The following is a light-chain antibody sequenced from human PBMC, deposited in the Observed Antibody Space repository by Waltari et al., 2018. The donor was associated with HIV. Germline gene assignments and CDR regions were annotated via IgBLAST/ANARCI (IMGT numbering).Light chain of an antibody. J-gene: IGLJ2*01. CDR3: SSYTSRNTPHVL. Sequence: QSALTQPASVSGSPGQSITISCPGTSSDVGGQTYVSWYQQHPGKAPKLMLYEVSNRPSGISNRFSGSKSGNTASLNISGLQAEDEADYYCSSYTSRNTPHVLLGGGTKLTVL. V-gene: IGLV2-14*01. CDR1: SSDVGGQTY. CDR2: EVS.